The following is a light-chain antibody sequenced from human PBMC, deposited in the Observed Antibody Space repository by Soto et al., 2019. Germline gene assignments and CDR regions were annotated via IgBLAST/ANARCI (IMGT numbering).Light chain of an antibody. CDR3: QQYGGSPRT. CDR2: GAS. Sequence: EIVLTQSPGTLSLSPGEGATLSCRASQSISSNFLAWYQQKRGQAPRLLIHGASNRATGIPDRFSGSGSGTDFTLTITRLEPEDFADCYCQQYGGSPRTFGQGTKVEVK. CDR1: QSISSNF. V-gene: IGKV3-20*01. J-gene: IGKJ1*01.